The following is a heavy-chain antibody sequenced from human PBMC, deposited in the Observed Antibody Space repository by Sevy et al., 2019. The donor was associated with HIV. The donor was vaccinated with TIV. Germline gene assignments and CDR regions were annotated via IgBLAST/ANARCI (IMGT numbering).Heavy chain of an antibody. CDR2: IGTAGDT. Sequence: GGSLRLSCAASGFTFSSYDMHWVRQATGKGLEWVSAIGTAGDTYYPGSVKGRFTISRENAKNSLYLQMNSLRVEDTAVYYCARAYSSGWYDYWGQGTLVTVSS. J-gene: IGHJ4*02. D-gene: IGHD6-19*01. CDR3: ARAYSSGWYDY. V-gene: IGHV3-13*01. CDR1: GFTFSSYD.